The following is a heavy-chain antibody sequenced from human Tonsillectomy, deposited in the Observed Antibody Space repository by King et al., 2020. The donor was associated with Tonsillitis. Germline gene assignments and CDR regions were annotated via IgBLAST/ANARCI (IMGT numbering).Heavy chain of an antibody. CDR1: GFTFDDYA. J-gene: IGHJ4*02. V-gene: IGHV3-9*01. Sequence: VQLVESGGGLVQPGSSLRLSFAASGFTFDDYAMHWVRKAPGKGLEWVSVFSWNSGSIGYADSVKGRFTISRDNAKNSLYLQMNSLRAEDTALYYCAKSVVAASTRYFDYWGQGTLVTVSS. CDR3: AKSVVAASTRYFDY. CDR2: FSWNSGSI. D-gene: IGHD2-15*01.